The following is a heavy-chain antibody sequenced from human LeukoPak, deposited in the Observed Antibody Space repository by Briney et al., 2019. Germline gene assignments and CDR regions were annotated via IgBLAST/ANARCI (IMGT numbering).Heavy chain of an antibody. Sequence: ASVKLSCKSSGYTFTSYDINWVRQGTGQGLEWMGWMNPNSGNTGYAQKFQGRVTMTRNTSISTAYMELSSLRSEDTAVYYCARRVISSSSGMGFDYWGQGTLVTVSS. D-gene: IGHD6-6*01. J-gene: IGHJ4*02. V-gene: IGHV1-8*01. CDR2: MNPNSGNT. CDR3: ARRVISSSSGMGFDY. CDR1: GYTFTSYD.